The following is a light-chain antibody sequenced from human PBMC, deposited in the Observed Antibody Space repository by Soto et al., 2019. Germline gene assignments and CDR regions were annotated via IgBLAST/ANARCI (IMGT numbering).Light chain of an antibody. J-gene: IGKJ4*01. Sequence: VMTQSKLSLPATPRKPAAPSCTTTQSLLLSNGYYLLDWCLQEPGQCPQLLMSLAANRASGDPDKYCSTGTGSGITVSISRVEVEDVGIHVCMRALLPLLPCGGGTKVDIK. V-gene: IGKV2-28*01. CDR1: QSLLLSNGYYL. CDR3: MRALLPLLP. CDR2: LAA.